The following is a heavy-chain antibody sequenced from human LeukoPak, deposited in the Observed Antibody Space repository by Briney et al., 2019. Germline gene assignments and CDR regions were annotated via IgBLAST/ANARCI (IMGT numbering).Heavy chain of an antibody. J-gene: IGHJ4*02. CDR1: GYTFTSYG. D-gene: IGHD2-15*01. CDR3: ARDIATVVHQD. Sequence: ASVKVSCKASGYTFTSYGISLVRQAPGQGLEWMGWISGYSGNTNYVQKFQGRVTMTTDRSTTTAYMELRSLRSDDTAEYYCARDIATVVHQDWGQGTLVTVSS. CDR2: ISGYSGNT. V-gene: IGHV1-18*01.